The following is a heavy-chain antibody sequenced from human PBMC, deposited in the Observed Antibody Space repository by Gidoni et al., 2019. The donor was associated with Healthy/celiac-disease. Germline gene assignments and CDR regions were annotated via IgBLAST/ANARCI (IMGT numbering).Heavy chain of an antibody. J-gene: IGHJ4*02. Sequence: QLQLQESGPGLVKPSETLSLTCTVSGGPISSSSYYWGWIRQPPGKGLEWIGSIYYSGSTYYNPSLKSRVTISVDTSKSQFSLKLSSVTAADTAVYYCARHRSIGRGYCSGGSCFVVDYWGQGTLVTVSS. D-gene: IGHD2-15*01. CDR1: GGPISSSSYY. V-gene: IGHV4-39*01. CDR2: IYYSGST. CDR3: ARHRSIGRGYCSGGSCFVVDY.